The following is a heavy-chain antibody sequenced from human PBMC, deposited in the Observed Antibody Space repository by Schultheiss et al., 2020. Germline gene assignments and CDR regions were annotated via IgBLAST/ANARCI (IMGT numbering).Heavy chain of an antibody. CDR2: INHSGSA. CDR1: GGSSGSTGYY. D-gene: IGHD2-21*01. V-gene: IGHV4-39*02. CDR3: ASNSGARMGFTSKYYYYYGMDV. J-gene: IGHJ6*02. Sequence: SQTLSLTCSVSGGSSGSTGYYWGWIRQPPGKGLEWIGEINHSGSANYNPSLKSRVTISVDTSKNHFSLRLTSVTAADTAVYYCASNSGARMGFTSKYYYYYGMDVWGQGTTVTVSS.